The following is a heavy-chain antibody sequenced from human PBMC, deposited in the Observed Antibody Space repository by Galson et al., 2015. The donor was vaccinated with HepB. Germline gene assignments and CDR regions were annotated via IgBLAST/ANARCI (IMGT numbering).Heavy chain of an antibody. Sequence: SVKVSCKASGYTFTSYYMHWVRQAPGQGLEWMGIINPSGGSTSYAQKFQGRVTMTRDTSTSTVYMELSSLRSEDTAVYYCARVRDYGDYERYYGMDVWGQGTTVTVSS. CDR2: INPSGGST. CDR1: GYTFTSYY. J-gene: IGHJ6*02. CDR3: ARVRDYGDYERYYGMDV. V-gene: IGHV1-46*01. D-gene: IGHD4-17*01.